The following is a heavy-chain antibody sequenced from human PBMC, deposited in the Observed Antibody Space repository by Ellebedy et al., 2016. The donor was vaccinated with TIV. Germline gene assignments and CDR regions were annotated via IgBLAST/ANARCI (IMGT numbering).Heavy chain of an antibody. D-gene: IGHD6-13*01. V-gene: IGHV3-66*01. Sequence: GESLKISCAASGFTVSSNYMTWVRQAPGKGLEWVSVIYSGGSTYYADSVKGRFTNSRDNSKNTLYLQMNSLRAENTAVYYCARLYSSSWYGFDYWGQGTLVTVSS. J-gene: IGHJ4*02. CDR2: IYSGGST. CDR3: ARLYSSSWYGFDY. CDR1: GFTVSSNY.